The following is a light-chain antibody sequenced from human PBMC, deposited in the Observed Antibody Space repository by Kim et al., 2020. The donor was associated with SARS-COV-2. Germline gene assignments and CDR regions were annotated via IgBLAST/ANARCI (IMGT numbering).Light chain of an antibody. CDR3: SSYTTTSTLV. Sequence: GQSITISCTGTSSDIGAYNYVSWYQQHPGKAPKLMIYEVSDRSSGVSTRFSGSKSGNTASLTISGLQAEDEADYYCSSYTTTSTLVFGTGTKVTVL. J-gene: IGLJ1*01. CDR2: EVS. CDR1: SSDIGAYNY. V-gene: IGLV2-14*01.